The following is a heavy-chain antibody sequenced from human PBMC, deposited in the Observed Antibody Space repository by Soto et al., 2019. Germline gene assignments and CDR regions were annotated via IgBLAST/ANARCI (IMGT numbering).Heavy chain of an antibody. Sequence: GVSLRLSCAASGLTVGSNYMSWVRQAPGKGLEWVSVIYSEGTPYYADSVKGRFTISRENSNNTLYLHMNNLRAEDTAVYYCARSTYYDILTGSYYYYAMEVWGQGTTVNGLL. CDR1: GLTVGSNY. CDR2: IYSEGTP. D-gene: IGHD3-9*01. CDR3: ARSTYYDILTGSYYYYAMEV. J-gene: IGHJ6*02. V-gene: IGHV3-53*01.